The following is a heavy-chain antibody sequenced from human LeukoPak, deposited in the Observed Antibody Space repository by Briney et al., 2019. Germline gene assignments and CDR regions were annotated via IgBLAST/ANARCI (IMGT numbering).Heavy chain of an antibody. D-gene: IGHD1-1*01. V-gene: IGHV3-74*01. CDR3: LKRGSDWTYWYFDL. CDR2: INGHGTTT. J-gene: IGHJ2*01. Sequence: GGSLRLSCAASGFTFENFWIHWVRQGPGKELVWVSRINGHGTTTGYADSVKGRFTISRDNAKNTVYLQMNSLRVEDTAIYYCLKRGSDWTYWYFDLWGRGTRVTVSS. CDR1: GFTFENFW.